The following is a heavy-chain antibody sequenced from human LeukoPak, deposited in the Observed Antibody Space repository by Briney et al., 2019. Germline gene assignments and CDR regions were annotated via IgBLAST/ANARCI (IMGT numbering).Heavy chain of an antibody. J-gene: IGHJ5*02. D-gene: IGHD2-21*02. Sequence: GASVKVSCTASGYTFTCYYMHWVRQAPGQGLEWMGWINPNSGGKNYAHRFQGRATMTRDTYISTAYMELSRLRSDDTAVYYCARDIRWAAYCGGDCYSGAPFDPWGQGTLVTVSS. CDR1: GYTFTCYY. CDR2: INPNSGGK. CDR3: ARDIRWAAYCGGDCYSGAPFDP. V-gene: IGHV1-2*02.